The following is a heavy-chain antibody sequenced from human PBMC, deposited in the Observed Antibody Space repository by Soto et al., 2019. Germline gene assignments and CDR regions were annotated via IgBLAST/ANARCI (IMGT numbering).Heavy chain of an antibody. Sequence: QVQLVQSGAEVKKPGSSVKVSCKASGGTFSSYDISWVRQAPGQGLEWMGGIIPIFGTANYAQKFQGRVTITADESTSTAYMELSSLRSEDTAVYYCAREGIAARPYYFDYWGQGTLVTVSS. CDR1: GGTFSSYD. D-gene: IGHD6-6*01. V-gene: IGHV1-69*01. J-gene: IGHJ4*02. CDR3: AREGIAARPYYFDY. CDR2: IIPIFGTA.